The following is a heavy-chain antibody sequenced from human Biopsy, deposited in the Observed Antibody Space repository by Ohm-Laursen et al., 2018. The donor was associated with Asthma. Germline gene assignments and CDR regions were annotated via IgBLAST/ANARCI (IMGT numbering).Heavy chain of an antibody. J-gene: IGHJ6*02. CDR1: GGTLSNFA. V-gene: IGHV1-69*13. Sequence: VKVSCKAPGGTLSNFAISWVRQAPGQGLEWLGGIMTVFGTTTSAQKFQGRVTITADESTSTAYMEGTSLRSEDTAISYCARCQVGYSSGWSLLLKKIYYSGMDVWGQGTAVTVSS. CDR2: IMTVFGTT. D-gene: IGHD6-19*01. CDR3: ARCQVGYSSGWSLLLKKIYYSGMDV.